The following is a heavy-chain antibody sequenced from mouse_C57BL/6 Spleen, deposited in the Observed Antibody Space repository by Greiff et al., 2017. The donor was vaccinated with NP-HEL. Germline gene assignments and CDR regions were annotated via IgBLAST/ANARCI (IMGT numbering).Heavy chain of an antibody. CDR3: EAIYYDYEGFAY. V-gene: IGHV1-64*01. J-gene: IGHJ3*01. CDR1: GYTFTSYW. CDR2: IHPNSGST. Sequence: QVQLQQPGAELVKPGASVKLSCKASGYTFTSYWMHWVKQRPGQGLEWIGMIHPNSGSTNYNEKFKSKATLTVDKSSSTAYMQLSSLTSEDSAVYYCEAIYYDYEGFAYWGQGTLVTVSA. D-gene: IGHD2-4*01.